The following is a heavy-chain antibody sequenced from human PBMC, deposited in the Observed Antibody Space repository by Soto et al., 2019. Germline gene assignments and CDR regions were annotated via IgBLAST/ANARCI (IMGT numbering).Heavy chain of an antibody. CDR3: ARDFLSRVQRYGLAFDY. CDR1: GYIFTSYY. D-gene: IGHD5-18*01. J-gene: IGHJ4*02. V-gene: IGHV1-46*01. CDR2: INPFDGSR. Sequence: ASVKVSCKASGYIFTSYYIHWVRQAPGQGLEWMGWINPFDGSRNFAQRFQGRVTMTRDTSTSTVYMELRSLRSDDTAVYYCARDFLSRVQRYGLAFDYWGQGTLVTVSS.